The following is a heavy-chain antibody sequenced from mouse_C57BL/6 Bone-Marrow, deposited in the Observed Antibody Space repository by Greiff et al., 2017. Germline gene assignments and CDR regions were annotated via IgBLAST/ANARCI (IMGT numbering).Heavy chain of an antibody. Sequence: VMLVESGPGLVQPSQSLSITCTVSGFSLTSYGVHWVRQSPGKGLEWLGVIWSGGSTDYNAAFISRLSISKDNSKSQVFFKMNSLQADDTAIYYCARGYYYGTPYYAMDYWGQGTSDTVSS. CDR1: GFSLTSYG. D-gene: IGHD1-1*01. V-gene: IGHV2-2*01. CDR2: IWSGGST. J-gene: IGHJ4*01. CDR3: ARGYYYGTPYYAMDY.